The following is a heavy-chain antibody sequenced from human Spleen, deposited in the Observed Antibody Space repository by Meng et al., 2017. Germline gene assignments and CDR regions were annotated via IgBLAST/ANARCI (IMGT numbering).Heavy chain of an antibody. CDR2: VYDGGYT. J-gene: IGHJ5*02. V-gene: IGHV4-34*01. D-gene: IGHD3-22*01. CDR3: ARNRYDSSAHVFDP. CDR1: GGSFSSHY. Sequence: AQLQRWGAGLLTPSETLSLTCPVYGGSFSSHYWIWIRQPPGEGLEWIGEVYDGGYTKYNPALKSRVTISGDTSKNEAALKVNSVTDADTAVYYCARNRYDSSAHVFDPWGQGTLVTVSS.